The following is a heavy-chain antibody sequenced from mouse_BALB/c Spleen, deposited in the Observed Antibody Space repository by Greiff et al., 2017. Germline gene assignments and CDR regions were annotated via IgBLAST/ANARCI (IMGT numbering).Heavy chain of an antibody. J-gene: IGHJ4*01. CDR1: GDSITSGY. CDR2: ISYSGST. CDR3: ARGGGTLYAMDY. Sequence: VQLQQSGPSLVKPSQTLSLTCSITGDSITSGYWNWIRKFPGNKLEYMGYISYSGSTYYNPSLKSRISITRDTSKNQYYLQLNSVTTEDTATYYCARGGGTLYAMDYWGQGTSVTVSS. V-gene: IGHV3-8*02. D-gene: IGHD2-14*01.